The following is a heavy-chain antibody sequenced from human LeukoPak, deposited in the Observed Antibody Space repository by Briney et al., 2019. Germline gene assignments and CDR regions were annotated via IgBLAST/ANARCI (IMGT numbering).Heavy chain of an antibody. D-gene: IGHD1-26*01. J-gene: IGHJ4*02. CDR2: ISASGGTT. Sequence: GGSLRLSCAASGFTFSSYVMTWVRQAPGKGLEWVSSISASGGTTYYADSVKGRFTISRDNSKNTVYMQMISLRAEDTAVYYCAKRKVATEYYFDYWGQGTLVTVSS. V-gene: IGHV3-23*01. CDR1: GFTFSSYV. CDR3: AKRKVATEYYFDY.